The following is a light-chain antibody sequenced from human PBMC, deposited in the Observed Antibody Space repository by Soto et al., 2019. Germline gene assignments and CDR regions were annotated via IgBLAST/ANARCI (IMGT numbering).Light chain of an antibody. Sequence: QSALTQPRSVSGSPGQSVTILCSGTTNDVGAYNYVSWYQQHPGKAPKLMIYDVNKRPSGVPDRFSGSKSGNTASLTISGLQAEDEGDYYCCSYAASYTPNWVFGGGTKLTVL. V-gene: IGLV2-11*01. CDR2: DVN. CDR1: TNDVGAYNY. CDR3: CSYAASYTPNWV. J-gene: IGLJ3*02.